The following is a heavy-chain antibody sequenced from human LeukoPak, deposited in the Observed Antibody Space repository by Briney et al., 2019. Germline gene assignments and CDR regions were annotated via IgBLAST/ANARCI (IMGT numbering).Heavy chain of an antibody. J-gene: IGHJ4*02. V-gene: IGHV1-2*02. D-gene: IGHD1-26*01. CDR1: GYTFTSYD. CDR3: ARDDYSGSYRPFDY. Sequence: ASVKVSCKASGYTFTSYDINWVRQATGQGLEWMGWINPNSGGTTYAQSFQGRVTMTRDTSITTAYMELNSLRSDDTAVYYCARDDYSGSYRPFDYWGQGTLVTVSS. CDR2: INPNSGGT.